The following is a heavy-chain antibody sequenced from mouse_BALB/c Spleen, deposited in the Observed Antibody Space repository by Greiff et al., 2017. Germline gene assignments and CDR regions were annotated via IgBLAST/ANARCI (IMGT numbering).Heavy chain of an antibody. CDR2: ISSGGSYT. V-gene: IGHV5-9-4*01. CDR1: GFTFSSYA. Sequence: EVKVVESGGGLVKPGGSLKLSCAASGFTFSSYAMSWVRQSPEKRLEWVAEISSGGSYTYYPDTVTGRFTISRDNAKNTLYLEMSSLRSEDTAMYYCAREDYGSFYAMDYWGQGTSVTVSS. CDR3: AREDYGSFYAMDY. D-gene: IGHD1-2*01. J-gene: IGHJ4*01.